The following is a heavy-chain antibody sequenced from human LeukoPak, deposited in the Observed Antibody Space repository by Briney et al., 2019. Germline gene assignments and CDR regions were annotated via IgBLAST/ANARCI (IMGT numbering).Heavy chain of an antibody. Sequence: GGSLRLSCAASGFTFSSNWMHWVRQAPGKGLVWVSRINEDGSTTNYADSVKGRSTIFRDNAKNTLYLQMNSLRAEDTAVYYCARDPYDSSGYYQYYYYGMDVWGQGTTVTVSS. CDR2: INEDGSTT. V-gene: IGHV3-74*01. J-gene: IGHJ6*02. D-gene: IGHD3-22*01. CDR1: GFTFSSNW. CDR3: ARDPYDSSGYYQYYYYGMDV.